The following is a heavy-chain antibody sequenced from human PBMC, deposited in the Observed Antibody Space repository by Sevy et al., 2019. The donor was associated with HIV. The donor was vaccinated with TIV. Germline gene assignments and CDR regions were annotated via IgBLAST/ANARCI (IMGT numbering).Heavy chain of an antibody. CDR3: ARGPSPGGSYYTDY. J-gene: IGHJ4*02. CDR2: ISYDGSNK. V-gene: IGHV3-30-3*01. D-gene: IGHD1-26*01. Sequence: GGSLRLSCAASGFTFSSYAMHWVRQAPGKGLEWVAVISYDGSNKYYADSVKGRFTISRDNSKNTLYLQMNSLRAEDTAVYYCARGPSPGGSYYTDYWGQGTLVTVSS. CDR1: GFTFSSYA.